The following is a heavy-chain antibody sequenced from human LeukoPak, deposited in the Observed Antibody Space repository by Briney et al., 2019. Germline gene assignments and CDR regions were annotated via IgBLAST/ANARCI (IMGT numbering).Heavy chain of an antibody. Sequence: GGSLRLSCAASEFSVGSNYMTWVRQAPGKGLEWVSLIYSGGSTYYADSVKGRFTISRDNAKNSLYLQMNTLRAEDTAVYYCARDRNTDFWSGYYTNYFDYWDQGTLVTVSS. J-gene: IGHJ4*02. CDR2: IYSGGST. CDR3: ARDRNTDFWSGYYTNYFDY. D-gene: IGHD3-3*01. CDR1: EFSVGSNY. V-gene: IGHV3-66*01.